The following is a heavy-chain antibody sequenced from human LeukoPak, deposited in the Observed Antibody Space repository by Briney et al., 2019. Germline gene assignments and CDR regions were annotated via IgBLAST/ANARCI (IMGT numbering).Heavy chain of an antibody. V-gene: IGHV3-48*03. Sequence: PGGSLRLSCAASGFTFSSYEMHWVRQAPGKGLEWIADISSRGTTMYYADSVKGRFTISRDNAKNSLYLQMDSLRAEDTAVYYCARLLVATPGVDPWGQGTLVTVSS. D-gene: IGHD5-12*01. J-gene: IGHJ5*02. CDR3: ARLLVATPGVDP. CDR1: GFTFSSYE. CDR2: ISSRGTTM.